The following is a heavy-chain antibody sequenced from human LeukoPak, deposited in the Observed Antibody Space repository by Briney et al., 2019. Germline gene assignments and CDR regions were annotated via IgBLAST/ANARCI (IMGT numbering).Heavy chain of an antibody. Sequence: ASVKVSCKASGGTFSSYAISWVRQAPGQGLEWMGWINPNSGGTNYAQKFQGRVTMTRDTSISTAYMELSRLRSDDTAVYYCARDRGNSDYYYYMDVWGKGTTVTISS. J-gene: IGHJ6*03. V-gene: IGHV1-2*02. CDR3: ARDRGNSDYYYYMDV. CDR1: GGTFSSYA. CDR2: INPNSGGT. D-gene: IGHD4-23*01.